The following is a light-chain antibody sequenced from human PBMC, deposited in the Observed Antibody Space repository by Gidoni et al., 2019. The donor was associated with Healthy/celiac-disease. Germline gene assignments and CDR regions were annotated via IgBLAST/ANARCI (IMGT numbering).Light chain of an antibody. J-gene: IGKJ4*01. V-gene: IGKV3-20*01. CDR1: QSFSSSY. CDR2: GAS. CDR3: QQYGSSLLT. Sequence: MALTQSPGTLSLSPGERATLSCRASQSFSSSYLAWYQQKPGQAPRLLIYGASSRATGIPDRFSGSGSGTDFTLTISRLEPEDFAVYYCQQYGSSLLTFXGXTKVEIK.